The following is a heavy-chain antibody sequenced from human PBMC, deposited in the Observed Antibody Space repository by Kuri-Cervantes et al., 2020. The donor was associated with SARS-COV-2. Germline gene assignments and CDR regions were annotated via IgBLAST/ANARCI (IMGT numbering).Heavy chain of an antibody. V-gene: IGHV1-24*01. CDR2: FDPEDGET. J-gene: IGHJ5*02. Sequence: ASVKVSCKVSGYTLTELSMHWVRQAPGKGLEWMGGFDPEDGETIYAQKFQGRVTMTEDTSTDTAYMELSSLRSEDTAVYYCATSTTMVRGNWFDPWGQGTLGTGSS. D-gene: IGHD3-10*01. CDR3: ATSTTMVRGNWFDP. CDR1: GYTLTELS.